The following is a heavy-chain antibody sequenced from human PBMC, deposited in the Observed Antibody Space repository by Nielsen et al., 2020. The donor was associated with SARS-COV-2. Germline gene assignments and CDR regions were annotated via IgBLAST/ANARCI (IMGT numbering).Heavy chain of an antibody. CDR1: GYTFTGYY. J-gene: IGHJ3*02. V-gene: IGHV1-69*02. Sequence: SVKVSCKASGYTFTGYYMHWVRQAPGQGLEWMGRIIPILGIANYAQKFQGRVTITADKSTSTAYMELSSLRSEDTAVYYCEITRGAFDIWGQGTMVTVSS. CDR2: IIPILGIA. D-gene: IGHD3-3*01. CDR3: EITRGAFDI.